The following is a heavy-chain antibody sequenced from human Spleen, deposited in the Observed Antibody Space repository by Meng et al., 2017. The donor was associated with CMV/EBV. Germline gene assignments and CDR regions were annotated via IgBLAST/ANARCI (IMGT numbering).Heavy chain of an antibody. J-gene: IGHJ4*02. CDR3: ARESYFYETSALGDF. Sequence: GESLKISCAASGFTFSSYWMHWVRQAPGKGLVWVSRINGDGSITTYADSVKGRFTISRDNAKNTLYLQMNSLRAEDTAVFYCARESYFYETSALGDFWGQGTLVTVSS. CDR2: INGDGSIT. CDR1: GFTFSSYW. V-gene: IGHV3-74*01. D-gene: IGHD3-22*01.